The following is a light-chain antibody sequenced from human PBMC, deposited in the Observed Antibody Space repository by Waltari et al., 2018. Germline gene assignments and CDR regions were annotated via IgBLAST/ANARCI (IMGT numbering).Light chain of an antibody. CDR2: VAT. CDR3: QQAKNFPAVS. V-gene: IGKV1-12*01. CDR1: QDIGSW. J-gene: IGKJ4*01. Sequence: IQMTQSPSSLSASVGDRVTINCRASQDIGSWLAWYQHKPGKAPKLLIYVATNLQSGVPSRFSGSGSGTDFTLTISGLQADDSAIYYCQQAKNFPAVSFGGGTKVEIK.